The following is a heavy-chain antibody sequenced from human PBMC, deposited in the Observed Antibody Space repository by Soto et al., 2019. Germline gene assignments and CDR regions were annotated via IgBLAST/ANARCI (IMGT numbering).Heavy chain of an antibody. D-gene: IGHD4-17*01. V-gene: IGHV4-30-4*01. CDR3: ARFDYGDYDIRSWFDP. CDR1: GGSLSSGDYY. Sequence: SETLSLTCTVSGGSLSSGDYYWSWIRQPPGKGLEWIGYIYYSGSTYYNPSLKSRVTISVDTSKNQFSLKLSSVTAADTAVYYCARFDYGDYDIRSWFDPWGQGTLVTVSS. CDR2: IYYSGST. J-gene: IGHJ5*02.